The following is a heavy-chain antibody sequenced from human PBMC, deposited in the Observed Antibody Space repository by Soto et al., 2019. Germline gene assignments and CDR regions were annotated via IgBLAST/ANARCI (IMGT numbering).Heavy chain of an antibody. Sequence: VQLVESGGGLVHPGGSLRLSCAASGFTFSNYWMHWVRQAPGKGLVWVSRINSEGGSTAYADSVKGRFTISRDNAENTLFLQMNSLRAEDMAVYYCTRVLRCSESNSYARGAVDFWGQGTMVTVSS. CDR1: GFTFSNYW. CDR3: TRVLRCSESNSYARGAVDF. CDR2: INSEGGST. V-gene: IGHV3-74*01. D-gene: IGHD2-15*01. J-gene: IGHJ3*01.